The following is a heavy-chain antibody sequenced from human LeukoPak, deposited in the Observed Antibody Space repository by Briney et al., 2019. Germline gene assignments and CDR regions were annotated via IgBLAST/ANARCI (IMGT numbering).Heavy chain of an antibody. D-gene: IGHD3-10*01. J-gene: IGHJ3*02. Sequence: SETLSLTCTVSGYSVSSGYYWGWIRQPPGKGLEWIGTIYHSGSTYYNPSLKSRVSISVDTSKNQFSLKLNSVTAADTAVYYCAKSNGYGLVDIWGQGTMVTVSS. CDR2: IYHSGST. CDR1: GYSVSSGYY. CDR3: AKSNGYGLVDI. V-gene: IGHV4-38-2*02.